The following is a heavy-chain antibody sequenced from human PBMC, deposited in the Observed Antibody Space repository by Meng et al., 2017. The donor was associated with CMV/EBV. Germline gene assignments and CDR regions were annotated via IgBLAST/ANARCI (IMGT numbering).Heavy chain of an antibody. CDR1: GFTFSNYG. CDR3: AKDSRPAAMYYYGMDV. Sequence: LSLTCAGSGFTFSNYGMHWVRQAPGKGLEWVAGIWYDGSNQYYADSVKGRFSISRDNSKNTLYLLMNSLRAEDTAVYYCAKDSRPAAMYYYGMDVWGQGTTVTVSS. V-gene: IGHV3-33*06. J-gene: IGHJ6*02. CDR2: IWYDGSNQ. D-gene: IGHD2-2*01.